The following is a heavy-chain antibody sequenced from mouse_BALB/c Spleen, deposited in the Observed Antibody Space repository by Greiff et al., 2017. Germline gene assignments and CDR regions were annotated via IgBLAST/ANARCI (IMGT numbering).Heavy chain of an antibody. CDR1: GYSITSGY. V-gene: IGHV3-8*02. CDR2: ISYSGST. D-gene: IGHD1-1*01. CDR3: AHLLLRYYAMDY. Sequence: EVQLMQSGPSLVKPSPTLSLTCSATGYSITSGYWNWIRKFPGNKLEYMGYISYSGSTYYNPSLKSRISITRDTSTNQYYLQLNSVTTEDTATYYCAHLLLRYYAMDYWGQGTSVTVSS. J-gene: IGHJ4*01.